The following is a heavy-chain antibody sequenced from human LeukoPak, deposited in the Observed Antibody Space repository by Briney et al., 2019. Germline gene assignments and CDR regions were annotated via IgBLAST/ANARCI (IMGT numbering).Heavy chain of an antibody. V-gene: IGHV3-7*01. J-gene: IGHJ4*02. CDR1: GFTFSSYA. D-gene: IGHD5-12*01. Sequence: GGPLRLSCAASGFTFSSYAMSWVRQAPGKGLEWVANIRPDGSEKYYVDSVKGRFTISRDNAKNSLHLEMNSLRAEDRALYYCARVGYNGWNFENWGQGTLVTVSS. CDR2: IRPDGSEK. CDR3: ARVGYNGWNFEN.